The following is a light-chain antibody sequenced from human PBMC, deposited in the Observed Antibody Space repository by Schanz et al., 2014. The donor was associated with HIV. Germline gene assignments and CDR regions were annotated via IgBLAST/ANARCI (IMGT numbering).Light chain of an antibody. CDR3: QQYGSSPWT. Sequence: EIVMTQSPATLSVSPGERATLSCRASQSVSRNLAWYQQKPGQAPRLLIYSASTRATGIPARFSGSGSGTEFTLTISSLQSEDFAVYYCQQYGSSPWTFGQGTKVEIK. J-gene: IGKJ1*01. CDR1: QSVSRN. V-gene: IGKV3-15*01. CDR2: SAS.